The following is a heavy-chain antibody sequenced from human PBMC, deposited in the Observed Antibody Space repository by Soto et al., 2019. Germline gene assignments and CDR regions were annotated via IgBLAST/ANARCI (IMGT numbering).Heavy chain of an antibody. CDR1: GFSLSTSGVG. V-gene: IGHV2-5*02. CDR3: VHKVAGDRILDY. D-gene: IGHD3-16*01. J-gene: IGHJ4*02. Sequence: QITLKESGPALVKPTQTLTLTCTFSGFSLSTSGVGVGWIRQPPGEALEWLALIYWDDYKHFSPSLESRLTITKDTSKNQVVLTMTNMDPVDTATYYCVHKVAGDRILDYWGQGTLVTVSS. CDR2: IYWDDYK.